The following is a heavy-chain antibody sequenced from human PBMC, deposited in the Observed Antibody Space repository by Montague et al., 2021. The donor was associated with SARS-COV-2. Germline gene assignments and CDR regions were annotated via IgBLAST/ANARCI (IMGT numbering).Heavy chain of an antibody. CDR1: GFSFNDYG. CDR2: IKQDGSET. CDR3: ANGYTGDWDHYLDY. Sequence: SLRLSCAASGFSFNDYGMSWVRQAPGKGLEWVANIKQDGSETNHVDSVRDRFTVSRDNARNSLFLQMDSLSTEDTAVYYCANGYTGDWDHYLDYWGQGTLVTVSS. D-gene: IGHD6-19*01. V-gene: IGHV3-7*03. J-gene: IGHJ4*02.